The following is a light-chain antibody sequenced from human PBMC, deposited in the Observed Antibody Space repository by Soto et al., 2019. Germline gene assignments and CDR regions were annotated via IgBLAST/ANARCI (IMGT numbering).Light chain of an antibody. V-gene: IGKV1-5*01. Sequence: IEMTQYPSTVSASVGARVTITCRASQRVYNWLAWYQQKPGKAPKLLISSVSTLASGVPSRFSGSGSGTEFTLAISSLQPEDLGTYYCQQYNSYLSFGPGTKVEI. CDR2: SVS. J-gene: IGKJ3*01. CDR1: QRVYNW. CDR3: QQYNSYLS.